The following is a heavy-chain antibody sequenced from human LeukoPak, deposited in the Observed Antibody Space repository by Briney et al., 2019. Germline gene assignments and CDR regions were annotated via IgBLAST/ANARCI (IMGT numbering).Heavy chain of an antibody. CDR2: ISYDGSNK. V-gene: IGHV3-30*18. D-gene: IGHD3-9*01. J-gene: IGHJ4*02. CDR1: GFTFSSYG. CDR3: AKDLDWLTIDY. Sequence: GRSLRLSCAASGFTFSSYGMHWVRQAPGKGLEWVAVISYDGSNKYYADSVKGRFTISRDNSKNTLYLQMISLRAEDTAVYYCAKDLDWLTIDYWGQGTLVTVSS.